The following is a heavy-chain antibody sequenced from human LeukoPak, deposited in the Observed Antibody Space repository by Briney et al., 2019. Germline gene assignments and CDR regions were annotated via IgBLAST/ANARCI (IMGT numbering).Heavy chain of an antibody. CDR2: ISAYNGNT. J-gene: IGHJ3*02. V-gene: IGHV1-18*01. Sequence: ASVKVSCKASGYTFTSYGISWVRQAPGQGLEWMGWISAYNGNTNYAQKLQGRVTMTRDTSISTAYMELSRLRSDDTAVYYCARGYYDSSGYLPDAFDIWGQGTMVTVSS. CDR1: GYTFTSYG. CDR3: ARGYYDSSGYLPDAFDI. D-gene: IGHD3-22*01.